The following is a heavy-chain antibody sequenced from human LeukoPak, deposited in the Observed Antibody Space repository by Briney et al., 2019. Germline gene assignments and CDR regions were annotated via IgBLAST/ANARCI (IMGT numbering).Heavy chain of an antibody. CDR3: ASFSWGSGSYNQEAIWSWFDP. V-gene: IGHV4-34*01. CDR1: GGALRGYY. Sequence: AFETLSLTFAVYGGALRGYYWTWIRQPPGEGLEWIGGIKHSGSTTYNPSLRCRVTISVDASKNQFSLKLNSVTAADTAVYYCASFSWGSGSYNQEAIWSWFDPWGQGTLVTVSS. D-gene: IGHD3-10*01. CDR2: IKHSGST. J-gene: IGHJ5*02.